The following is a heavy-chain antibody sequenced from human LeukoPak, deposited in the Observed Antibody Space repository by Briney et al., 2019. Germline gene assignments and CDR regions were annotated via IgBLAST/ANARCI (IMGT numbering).Heavy chain of an antibody. V-gene: IGHV3-11*04. D-gene: IGHD3-10*01. CDR1: GFTFSDYY. CDR2: ISSSGSTI. CDR3: ARPRGLAMVRAHGGFDP. J-gene: IGHJ5*02. Sequence: PGGSLRLSCAASGFTFSDYYMSWIRQAPGKGLEWVSYISSSGSTIYYADSVKGRFTISRDNAKNSLYLQMNSLRAEDTAVYYCARPRGLAMVRAHGGFDPWGQGTLVTVSS.